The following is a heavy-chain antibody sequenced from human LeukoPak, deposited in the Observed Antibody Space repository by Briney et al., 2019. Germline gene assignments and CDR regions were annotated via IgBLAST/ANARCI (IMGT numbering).Heavy chain of an antibody. CDR2: TKGDGSEK. CDR1: GFTFSSLW. J-gene: IGHJ3*02. CDR3: ARRKSKGYKDDAFDI. D-gene: IGHD3-10*01. V-gene: IGHV3-7*01. Sequence: PGGSLRLSCAASGFTFSSLWMSWVRQAPGKGLEWVANTKGDGSEKYYVDSVKGRFTISRDNARNSLYLQMNSLRAEDTAVYYCARRKSKGYKDDAFDIWGQGTMVTVST.